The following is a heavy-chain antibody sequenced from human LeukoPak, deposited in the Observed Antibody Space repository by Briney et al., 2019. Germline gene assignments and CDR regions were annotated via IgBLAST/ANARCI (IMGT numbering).Heavy chain of an antibody. CDR3: ARGERRYFDWSLDV. J-gene: IGHJ6*04. CDR2: IDHSGST. CDR1: GYSISSGYY. V-gene: IGHV4-38-2*02. D-gene: IGHD3-9*01. Sequence: KPSETLSLTCTVSGYSISSGYYWGWIQQPPGKGLEWTGSIDHSGSTYYNPSLKSRITISVDTSKNQFSLKLSSVTAADTAVYYCARGERRYFDWSLDVWGKGTTVTVSS.